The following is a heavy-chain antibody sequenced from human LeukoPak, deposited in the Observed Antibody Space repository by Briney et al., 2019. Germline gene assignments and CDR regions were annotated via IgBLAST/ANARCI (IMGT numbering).Heavy chain of an antibody. D-gene: IGHD2-2*02. CDR1: GFTFSSYS. CDR2: ISSSSSTI. J-gene: IGHJ4*02. Sequence: GGSLRLSCAASGFTFSSYSMNWVRQAPGKGLEWVSYISSSSSTIYYADSVKGRFTISRDNAKNSLYLQMNSLRAEDTAVYYCARWTGYCSSTSCYTSHFDYWGQGTLVTVSS. V-gene: IGHV3-48*01. CDR3: ARWTGYCSSTSCYTSHFDY.